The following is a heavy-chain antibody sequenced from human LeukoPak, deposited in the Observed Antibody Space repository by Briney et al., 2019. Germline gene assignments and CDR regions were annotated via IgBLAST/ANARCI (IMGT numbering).Heavy chain of an antibody. J-gene: IGHJ4*02. Sequence: GSLRLSCAASGFTFSSYGMHWVRQAPGKGLEWVAFIRYDGSNKYYADSVKGRFTISRDNSKNTLYLQMNSLRAEDTAVYYCAKGPYYDILTGLPYWGQGTLVTVSS. CDR2: IRYDGSNK. V-gene: IGHV3-30*02. CDR3: AKGPYYDILTGLPY. D-gene: IGHD3-9*01. CDR1: GFTFSSYG.